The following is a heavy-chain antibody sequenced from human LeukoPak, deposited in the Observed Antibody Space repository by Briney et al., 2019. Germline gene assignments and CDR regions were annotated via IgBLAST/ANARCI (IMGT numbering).Heavy chain of an antibody. CDR1: GFTFSNYW. CDR2: IKEDGSEK. J-gene: IGHJ4*02. Sequence: GGSLRLSCAASGFTFSNYWMSWVRQAPGKGLEWVANIKEDGSEKYYVESVKGRFTISRDNAKTSLYLQMNSLRAEDTAVYYCAKDHYDSSDYWGQGTLVTVSS. V-gene: IGHV3-7*01. D-gene: IGHD3-22*01. CDR3: AKDHYDSSDY.